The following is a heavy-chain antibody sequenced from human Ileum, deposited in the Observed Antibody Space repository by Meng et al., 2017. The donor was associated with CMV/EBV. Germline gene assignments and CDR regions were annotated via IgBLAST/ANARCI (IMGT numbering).Heavy chain of an antibody. CDR2: IYWDADK. J-gene: IGHJ5*02. Sequence: ITLNDFGPPMLNTQLHTTLTFHFPEFSSPLSGVGGGWIRQPPGKALEWLALIYWDADKRYSPYLKSRLTITKDTSKNQVVLTMTNMDPVDTATYYCAHRLGAFDPWGQGTLVTVSS. CDR1: EFSSPLSGVG. V-gene: IGHV2-5*02. CDR3: AHRLGAFDP.